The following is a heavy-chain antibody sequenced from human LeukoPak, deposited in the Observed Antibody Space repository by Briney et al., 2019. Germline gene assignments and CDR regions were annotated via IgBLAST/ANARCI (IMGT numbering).Heavy chain of an antibody. CDR2: IYYSGST. J-gene: IGHJ4*02. Sequence: PSETLSLTCTVSGGSISSGGYYWSWIRQHPGKGLEWIGYIYYSGSTYYNPSLKSRVTISVDTSKNQFSLKLSSATAADTAVYYCAREEATIPHFDYWGQGTLVTVSS. CDR3: AREEATIPHFDY. D-gene: IGHD5-12*01. V-gene: IGHV4-31*03. CDR1: GGSISSGGYY.